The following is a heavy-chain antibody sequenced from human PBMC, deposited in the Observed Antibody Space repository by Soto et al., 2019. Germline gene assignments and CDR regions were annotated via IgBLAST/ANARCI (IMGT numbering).Heavy chain of an antibody. Sequence: EVQLVESGGGLVQPGESLRLSCVVSGLTISSYWMHWVRQAPGKGLVWVSRINGDGSSTNYAHSVKGRFTISRDNAKNTLYLEVNTLRGEDTAVYYCAVSVAGPTAIAYRGQGTLVTVSS. V-gene: IGHV3-74*01. CDR2: INGDGSST. D-gene: IGHD6-19*01. J-gene: IGHJ4*02. CDR3: AVSVAGPTAIAY. CDR1: GLTISSYW.